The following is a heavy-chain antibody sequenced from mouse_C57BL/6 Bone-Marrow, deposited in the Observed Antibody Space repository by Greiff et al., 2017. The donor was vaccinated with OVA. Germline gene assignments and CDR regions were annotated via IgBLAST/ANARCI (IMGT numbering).Heavy chain of an antibody. V-gene: IGHV1-81*01. D-gene: IGHD1-1*01. J-gene: IGHJ3*01. Sequence: VQLQQSGAELARPGASVKLSCKASGYTFTSYGISWVKQRTGQGLEWIGEIYPRSGNTYYNEKFKGKATLTADKSSSTAYMELRSLTSEDSAVYFCARGAYDGSRAWFAYWGQGTLVTVSA. CDR2: IYPRSGNT. CDR1: GYTFTSYG. CDR3: ARGAYDGSRAWFAY.